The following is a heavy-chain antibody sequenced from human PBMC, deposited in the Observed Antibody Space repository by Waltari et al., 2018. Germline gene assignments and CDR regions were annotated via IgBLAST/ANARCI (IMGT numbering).Heavy chain of an antibody. CDR1: GFSFSDYW. CDR2: VNHDGTHT. V-gene: IGHV3-74*01. J-gene: IGHJ4*02. Sequence: DVQLVESGGGIGQPGGSLRLSCVASGFSFSDYWMHWVRQDPEKGLVWVAHVNHDGTHTTYADSVKGRFTVSRDNAKNTVYLQMNSLRAEDTAIFYCAKGYNYCFDFWGQGTLVTVSS. D-gene: IGHD5-12*01. CDR3: AKGYNYCFDF.